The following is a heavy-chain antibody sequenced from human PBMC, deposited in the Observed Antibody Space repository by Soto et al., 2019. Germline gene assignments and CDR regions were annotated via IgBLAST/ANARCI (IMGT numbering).Heavy chain of an antibody. Sequence: EVQLVESGGGLVQPGGSLRLSCAASGFTFSSYAMHWVRQAPGKGLEYVSAISSNGGSTYYANSVKGRFTISRDNSKNTLDPQMGSLRAEDMAVYYCARALGYAFDIWGQGTMVTVSS. D-gene: IGHD7-27*01. J-gene: IGHJ3*02. CDR3: ARALGYAFDI. CDR1: GFTFSSYA. CDR2: ISSNGGST. V-gene: IGHV3-64*01.